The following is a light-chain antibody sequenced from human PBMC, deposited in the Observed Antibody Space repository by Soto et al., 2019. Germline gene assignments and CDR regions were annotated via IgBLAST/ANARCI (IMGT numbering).Light chain of an antibody. Sequence: EIVLTQSPGTLSLSPGERATLSCRASQSVSSSYLGWYQQKPGQAPRLLIYGASSRATGIPDRFSGSGSGTDFTLTSSGLEPQDFAVYYCLQYGSSPKTFGQGTKLEIK. CDR1: QSVSSSY. V-gene: IGKV3-20*01. CDR2: GAS. CDR3: LQYGSSPKT. J-gene: IGKJ2*01.